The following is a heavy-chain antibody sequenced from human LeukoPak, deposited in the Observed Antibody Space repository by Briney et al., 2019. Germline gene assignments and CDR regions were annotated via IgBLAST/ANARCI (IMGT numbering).Heavy chain of an antibody. V-gene: IGHV1-8*03. J-gene: IGHJ4*02. CDR2: MNPNSGNI. CDR1: GYIFSNYD. Sequence: APVRVSCKASGYIFSNYDINWVRQATGQGLEWMGWMNPNSGNIGYAQKFQGRVTITKNTSINTAYMDLSRLTSEDTAVYYCAREGLDYWGQGTLVTVSS. CDR3: AREGLDY.